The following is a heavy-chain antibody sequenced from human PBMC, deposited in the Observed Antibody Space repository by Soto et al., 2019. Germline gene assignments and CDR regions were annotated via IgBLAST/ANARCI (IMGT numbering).Heavy chain of an antibody. D-gene: IGHD3-22*01. CDR3: ARSSGYYYVAY. J-gene: IGHJ4*02. CDR1: GYTFTSYA. Sequence: QVQLVQSGAEVKKPGASVKVSCKASGYTFTSYAMHWVRQAPGQRLEWMGWINAGNGNTKYSQKFQGRVTITRDTSPSTAYMELRSLRSEDTAVYYCARSSGYYYVAYWGQGTLVTVSS. CDR2: INAGNGNT. V-gene: IGHV1-3*01.